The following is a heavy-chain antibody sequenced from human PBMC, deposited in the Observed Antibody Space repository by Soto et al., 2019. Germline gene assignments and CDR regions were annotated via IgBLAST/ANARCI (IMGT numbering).Heavy chain of an antibody. J-gene: IGHJ4*02. CDR2: IYHSGST. CDR1: GYSISSGYY. CDR3: ARVRVVDGSADY. Sequence: SETLSLTCAVSGYSISSGYYWGWIRQPPGKGLEWIGSIYHSGSTYYNPSLKSRVTISVDTSKNQFSLKLSSVTAADTAVYYCARVRVVDGSADYWGQGTLVTSPQ. D-gene: IGHD3-10*01. V-gene: IGHV4-38-2*01.